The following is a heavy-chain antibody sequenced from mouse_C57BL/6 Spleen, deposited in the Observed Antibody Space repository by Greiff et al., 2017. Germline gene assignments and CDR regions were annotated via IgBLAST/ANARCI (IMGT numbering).Heavy chain of an antibody. J-gene: IGHJ3*01. Sequence: VQLQQSGAELVKPGASVKMSCKASGYTFTSYWITWVKQRPGQGLEWIGDIYPGSGSTNSNEKFKSKATLTVDTSSSTAYMQLSSLPSEDSAVYFCANYDGYYLFFAYWGQGTLVTVSA. CDR2: IYPGSGST. CDR1: GYTFTSYW. V-gene: IGHV1-55*01. D-gene: IGHD2-3*01. CDR3: ANYDGYYLFFAY.